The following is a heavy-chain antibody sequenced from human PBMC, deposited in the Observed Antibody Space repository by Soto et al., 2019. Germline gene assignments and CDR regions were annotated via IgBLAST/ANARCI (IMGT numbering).Heavy chain of an antibody. J-gene: IGHJ4*02. CDR1: GFTFGSCA. Sequence: GSLRLSCAASGFTFGSCAMSWVRRAPGPGLEWVSAISGSGGSTYYADSVKGRFTISRDNSKNTLYLQMNSLRAEDTAVYYCAKDRGHNYYDSSGPFDYWGQGTLVTVS. CDR2: ISGSGGST. D-gene: IGHD3-22*01. CDR3: AKDRGHNYYDSSGPFDY. V-gene: IGHV3-23*01.